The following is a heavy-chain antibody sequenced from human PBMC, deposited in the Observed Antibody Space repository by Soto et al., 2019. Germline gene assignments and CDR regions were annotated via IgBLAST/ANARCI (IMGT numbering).Heavy chain of an antibody. CDR2: IIGSGAST. CDR1: GFTFSGYC. CDR3: AKNRASSSYSGMDV. Sequence: EVQLLESGGGLIQPGGSLRLSCAASGFTFSGYCMTWVRQAPGKGLEWVSGIIGSGASTYYADAVKGRFTISRDTSKNTVYLQMNSLRAEDTAVYYCAKNRASSSYSGMDVWGHGTTVTVSS. J-gene: IGHJ6*02. D-gene: IGHD2-21*01. V-gene: IGHV3-23*01.